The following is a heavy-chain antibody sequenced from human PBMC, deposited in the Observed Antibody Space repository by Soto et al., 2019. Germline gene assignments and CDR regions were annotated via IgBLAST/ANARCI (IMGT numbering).Heavy chain of an antibody. CDR3: ARAYSGRLPRRADYYFAMDV. V-gene: IGHV3-13*05. CDR2: IGAADDP. CDR1: GFTFSAYD. D-gene: IGHD2-15*01. Sequence: EVQLVESGGGVVQPGESLRLSCAASGFTFSAYDMHWVRQTTGKGLEWVSAIGAADDPYYLGSVKGRFTISRENAKNPLYLQINSLRAEDTAVYYCARAYSGRLPRRADYYFAMDVWGQGTTVTVSS. J-gene: IGHJ6*02.